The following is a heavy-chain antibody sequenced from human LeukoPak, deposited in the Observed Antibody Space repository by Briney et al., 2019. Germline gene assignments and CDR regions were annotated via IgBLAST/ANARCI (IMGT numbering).Heavy chain of an antibody. Sequence: SETLSLTCTVSGGSVSSGSYYWSWIRQPPGKGLEWIGYIFYSGSTNYNPSLKSRVTISVDTSKNQFSLKLSSVTAADTAVYYCARDSLYDSSGYYSFHYYYMDVWGKGTTVTVSS. D-gene: IGHD3-22*01. J-gene: IGHJ6*03. V-gene: IGHV4-61*01. CDR2: IFYSGST. CDR3: ARDSLYDSSGYYSFHYYYMDV. CDR1: GGSVSSGSYY.